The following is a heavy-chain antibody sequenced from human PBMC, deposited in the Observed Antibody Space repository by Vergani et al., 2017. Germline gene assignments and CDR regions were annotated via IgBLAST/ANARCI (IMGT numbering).Heavy chain of an antibody. V-gene: IGHV4-61*02. CDR2: IYSSSGRT. J-gene: IGHJ4*02. CDR3: AGGYGSGTWRY. Sequence: QVQLQESGPGQAEASQTLSLTCNVSGTSIRNALYYWTWIRQPAGNGLEWIGRIYSSSGRTNYNPALTSRVSISLHTSNNQFSLNLNSVTASDTAVYYCAGGYGSGTWRYWGPGTLVTVSS. D-gene: IGHD3-10*01. CDR1: GTSIRNALYY.